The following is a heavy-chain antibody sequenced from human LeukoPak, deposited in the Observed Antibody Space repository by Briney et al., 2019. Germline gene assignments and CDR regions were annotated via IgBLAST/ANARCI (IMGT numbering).Heavy chain of an antibody. V-gene: IGHV1-8*01. CDR3: ARVSSSSWTYYYYYGMDV. CDR2: MNPNSGNT. J-gene: IGHJ6*02. D-gene: IGHD6-13*01. Sequence: ASVKVSCKASGYTFTSYDINWVRQATGQGLEWMGWMNPNSGNTGYAQKFQGRVTMTRNTSISTAHMELSSLRSEDTAVYYCARVSSSSWTYYYYYGMDVWGQGTTVTVSS. CDR1: GYTFTSYD.